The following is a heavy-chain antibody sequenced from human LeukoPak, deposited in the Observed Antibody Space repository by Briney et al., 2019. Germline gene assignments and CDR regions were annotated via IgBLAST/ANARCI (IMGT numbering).Heavy chain of an antibody. J-gene: IGHJ6*02. CDR2: ISAYNGNT. D-gene: IGHD2-2*01. CDR3: ARGAPGALVPAAKNHYYGRDV. V-gene: IGHV1-18*01. CDR1: VYTFTSYG. Sequence: ASVTVSFMASVYTFTSYGISGVRQPPGQGLAWVGWISAYNGNTNYAQKLQGRVTMTTDTSTSTAYMELRSLRSDDTAVYYCARGAPGALVPAAKNHYYGRDVWGQGTTVTVSS.